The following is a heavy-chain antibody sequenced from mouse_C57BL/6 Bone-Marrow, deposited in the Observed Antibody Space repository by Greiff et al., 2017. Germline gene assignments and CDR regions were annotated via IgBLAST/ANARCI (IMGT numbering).Heavy chain of an antibody. CDR2: IYPRDGST. CDR3: ARDYGSSYWYFDF. J-gene: IGHJ1*03. D-gene: IGHD1-1*01. V-gene: IGHV1-85*01. CDR1: GYTFTSYD. Sequence: QVQLKQSGPELVKPGASVKLSCKASGYTFTSYDINWVKQRPGQGLEWIGWIYPRDGSTKYNEKFKGKATLTVDTSSSTAYMELHSLTSEDSAVYFCARDYGSSYWYFDFWGTGTTVTVSS.